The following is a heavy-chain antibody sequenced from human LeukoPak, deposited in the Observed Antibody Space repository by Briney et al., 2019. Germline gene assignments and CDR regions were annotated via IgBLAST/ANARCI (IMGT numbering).Heavy chain of an antibody. CDR1: GYTFTGYY. J-gene: IGHJ6*02. CDR2: INPNSGGT. Sequence: ASVKVSCKASGYTFTGYYMHWVRQAPGQGLEWMGWINPNSGGTNYAQKLQGRVTMTRDTSISTAYMELSRLRSDDTAVYYCARGPSVTMVRGSAFYYYGMDVWGQGTTVTVSS. D-gene: IGHD3-10*01. CDR3: ARGPSVTMVRGSAFYYYGMDV. V-gene: IGHV1-2*02.